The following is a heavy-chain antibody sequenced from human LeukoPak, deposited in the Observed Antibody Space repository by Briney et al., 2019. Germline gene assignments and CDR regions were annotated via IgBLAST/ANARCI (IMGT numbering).Heavy chain of an antibody. J-gene: IGHJ5*02. CDR3: ARDLRSSGWYHWFDP. CDR1: GFSFLNAW. D-gene: IGHD6-19*01. Sequence: PGGSLRLSCAASGFSFLNAWMSWVRQAPGKGLGGVAVIGYDGSNKYYADSVKGRFTISRDISENTLYLQMNSLRTEDTAVYYCARDLRSSGWYHWFDPWGQGTLVTVSS. CDR2: IGYDGSNK. V-gene: IGHV3-33*08.